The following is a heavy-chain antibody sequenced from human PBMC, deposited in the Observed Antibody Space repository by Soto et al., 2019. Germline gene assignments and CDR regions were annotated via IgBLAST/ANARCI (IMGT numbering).Heavy chain of an antibody. V-gene: IGHV3-7*01. Sequence: PVGSLRLSCAASGFTFSSYWMSWVRQAPGKGLEWVANIKQDGSEKYYVDSVKGRFTISRDNAKNSLYLQMNSLRAEDTAVYYCARGAYCGGDCYSPYYFDYWGQGTLVTVSS. CDR1: GFTFSSYW. J-gene: IGHJ4*02. CDR3: ARGAYCGGDCYSPYYFDY. D-gene: IGHD2-21*02. CDR2: IKQDGSEK.